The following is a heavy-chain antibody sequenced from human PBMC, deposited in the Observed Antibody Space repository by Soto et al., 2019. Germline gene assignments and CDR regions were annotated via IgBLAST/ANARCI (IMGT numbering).Heavy chain of an antibody. CDR3: ARGPQTYCSGGSCYLFSRYYYYIDV. CDR2: INHSGST. D-gene: IGHD2-15*01. V-gene: IGHV4-34*01. J-gene: IGHJ6*03. Sequence: SETLSLTCAVYGGSFSGYYWSWIRQPPGKGLEWIGEINHSGSTNYNPSLKSRVTISVDTSKNQFSLKLSSVTAADTAVYYCARGPQTYCSGGSCYLFSRYYYYIDVWGKGTTVTVSS. CDR1: GGSFSGYY.